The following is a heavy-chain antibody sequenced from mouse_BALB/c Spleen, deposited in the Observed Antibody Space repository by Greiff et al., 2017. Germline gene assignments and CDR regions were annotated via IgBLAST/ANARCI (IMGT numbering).Heavy chain of an antibody. J-gene: IGHJ4*01. Sequence: DVMLVESGGGLVQPGGSRKLSCAASGFTFSSFGMHWVRQAPEKGLEWVAYISSGSSTIYYADTVKGRFTISRDNPKNTLFLQMTSLRSEDTAMYDCARSADGNYAMDYWGQGTSVTVSS. D-gene: IGHD2-1*01. CDR2: ISSGSSTI. CDR1: GFTFSSFG. V-gene: IGHV5-17*02. CDR3: ARSADGNYAMDY.